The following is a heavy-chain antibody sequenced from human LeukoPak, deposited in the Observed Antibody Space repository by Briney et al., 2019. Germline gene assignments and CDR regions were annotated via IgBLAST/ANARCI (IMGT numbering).Heavy chain of an antibody. J-gene: IGHJ3*01. CDR2: IKRKSSGGTT. CDR3: TTAMTPVAFDV. Sequence: GGSETLSCAASGFTFSNAWMTWVRQAPGKGLECVGRIKRKSSGGTTDYAAPVKGRFSISRDDSQNTLYLQMSSLKIEDTAVYYCTTAMTPVAFDVWGQETVVPV. V-gene: IGHV3-15*01. CDR1: GFTFSNAW. D-gene: IGHD2-2*01.